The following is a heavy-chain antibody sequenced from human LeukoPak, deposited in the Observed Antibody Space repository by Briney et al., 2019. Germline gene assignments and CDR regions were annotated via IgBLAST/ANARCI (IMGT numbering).Heavy chain of an antibody. J-gene: IGHJ3*02. CDR1: GGSISGYY. V-gene: IGHV4-59*01. CDR2: IYYSGST. D-gene: IGHD4-17*01. CDR3: ARGDYVGQAFDI. Sequence: SETLSLTCTVSGGSISGYYWSWIRQPPGKGLEWIGYIYYSGSTNYNPSLKSRVTISVDTSKNQFSLKLSSVTAADTAVYYCARGDYVGQAFDIWGQGTMVTVSS.